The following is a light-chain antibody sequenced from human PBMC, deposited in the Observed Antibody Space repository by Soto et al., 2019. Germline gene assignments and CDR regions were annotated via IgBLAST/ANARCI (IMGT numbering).Light chain of an antibody. CDR1: QSVRSY. Sequence: EIVLTQSPATLSLSPGERATLSCRASQSVRSYLAWYQQKPGQAPRLLIYDASNRATGIPARFSGSGSGTDFTLPISSLEPEDFAVYYCQQRSNWPGITFGQGTRLVIK. V-gene: IGKV3-11*01. J-gene: IGKJ5*01. CDR3: QQRSNWPGIT. CDR2: DAS.